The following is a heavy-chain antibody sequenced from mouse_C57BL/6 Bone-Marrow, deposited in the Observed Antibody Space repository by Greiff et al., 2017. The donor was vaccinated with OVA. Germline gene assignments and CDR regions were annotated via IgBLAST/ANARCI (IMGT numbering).Heavy chain of an antibody. CDR1: GFTFTDYY. J-gene: IGHJ1*03. Sequence: DVMLVESGGGLVQPGGSLSLSCAASGFTFTDYYMSWVRQPPGKALEWLGFIRNKANGYTTEYSASVKGRFTISRDNSQSILYLQMNALRAEDSATYYCARSLLLLRPLDWYFDVWGTGTTVTVSS. CDR2: IRNKANGYTT. D-gene: IGHD1-1*01. CDR3: ARSLLLLRPLDWYFDV. V-gene: IGHV7-3*01.